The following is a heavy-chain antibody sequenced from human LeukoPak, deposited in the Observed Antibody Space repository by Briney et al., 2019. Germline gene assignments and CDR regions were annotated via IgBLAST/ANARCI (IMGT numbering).Heavy chain of an antibody. Sequence: GGSLRLSCAASGFTVSSNYMSWVRQAPGKGLEWVSVIYSGGSTYYADSVKGRFTISRDNSKNTLYLQMNSLRSEDTAVYYCARLGTSGDYALDYWGQGTLVTVSS. D-gene: IGHD4-17*01. J-gene: IGHJ4*02. CDR1: GFTVSSNY. V-gene: IGHV3-53*05. CDR2: IYSGGST. CDR3: ARLGTSGDYALDY.